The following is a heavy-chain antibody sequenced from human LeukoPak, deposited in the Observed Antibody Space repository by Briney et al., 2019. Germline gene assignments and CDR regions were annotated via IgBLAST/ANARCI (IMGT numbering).Heavy chain of an antibody. V-gene: IGHV3-23*01. CDR1: GFTFRNYA. D-gene: IGHD4-17*01. CDR2: ITGSGSTT. CDR3: GKDPNGDYVGAFDFQR. Sequence: PGGFLRLSCAASGFTFRNYAVVWVRQAPGKGLEWVSAITGSGSTTYYADSVRGRFTIYRDNSKNTLYLQMNSLRGEDTAVCYCGKDPNGDYVGAFDFQRWGQGTLVTVSS. J-gene: IGHJ1*01.